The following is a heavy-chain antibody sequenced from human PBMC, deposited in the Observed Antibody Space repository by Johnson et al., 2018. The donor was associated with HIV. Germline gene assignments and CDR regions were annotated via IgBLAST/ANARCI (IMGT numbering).Heavy chain of an antibody. J-gene: IGHJ3*02. CDR1: GFTFSSYG. V-gene: IGHV3-30*03. Sequence: QVPLVESGGGVVQPGRSLRLSCVASGFTFSSYGMHWVRQAPGKGLEWVAIVSYDGSKKYYPDSVKGRFTISRDNSKNTLYLQMNSLRTEDTAVYYCARDSRYNNYGGGSVGAFDIWGQGTMVTVSS. CDR3: ARDSRYNNYGGGSVGAFDI. D-gene: IGHD4-11*01. CDR2: VSYDGSKK.